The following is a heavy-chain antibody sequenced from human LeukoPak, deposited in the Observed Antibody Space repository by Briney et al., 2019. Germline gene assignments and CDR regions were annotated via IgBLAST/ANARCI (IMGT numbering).Heavy chain of an antibody. J-gene: IGHJ3*02. CDR2: ISPSGGST. Sequence: GASVKVSCKAFGYTFTSNYMHWVRQAPGQGPEWMGVISPSGGSTTYAQKFQGRVTLTRDMSTSTDYLELSSLRSEDTAVYYCAREMYSGSYFDGDAFDIWGQGTMVTVSS. CDR1: GYTFTSNY. V-gene: IGHV1-46*01. CDR3: AREMYSGSYFDGDAFDI. D-gene: IGHD1-26*01.